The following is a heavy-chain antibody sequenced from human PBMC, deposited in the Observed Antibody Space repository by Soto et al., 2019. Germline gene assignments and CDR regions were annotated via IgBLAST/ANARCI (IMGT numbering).Heavy chain of an antibody. J-gene: IGHJ4*02. CDR1: GFVFRDSS. V-gene: IGHV3-73*01. CDR2: IRDRAYNYAT. Sequence: EVLLVESGGGVVQPGGSLKLSCVASGFVFRDSSIHWVRQASRKGLEWVGGIRDRAYNYATAYTASVKGRFTISRDDSTNTAYQQMNSLRTEDTAIYYCTRLISAVQDYWGQGTLVTVSS. D-gene: IGHD3-10*01. CDR3: TRLISAVQDY.